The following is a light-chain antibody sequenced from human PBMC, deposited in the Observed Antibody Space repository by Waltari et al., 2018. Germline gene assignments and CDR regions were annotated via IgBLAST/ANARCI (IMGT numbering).Light chain of an antibody. CDR1: QSISRY. Sequence: EIVLTQSPATLSLSPGERATLSCRASQSISRYLAWYQQKVGQPPRLLIYDASNRATGIPARFSGSGSGTDFTLTISSLEAEDFAGYYCQQRTNWPPYTFGQGTKLEI. J-gene: IGKJ2*01. CDR2: DAS. CDR3: QQRTNWPPYT. V-gene: IGKV3-11*01.